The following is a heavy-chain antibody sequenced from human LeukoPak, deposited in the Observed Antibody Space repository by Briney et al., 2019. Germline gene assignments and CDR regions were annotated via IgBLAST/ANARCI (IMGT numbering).Heavy chain of an antibody. V-gene: IGHV3-53*04. CDR1: GFTFSSYA. CDR3: ARAAYYYGSGSYYSYFDY. J-gene: IGHJ4*02. D-gene: IGHD3-10*01. Sequence: GGSLRLSCAASGFTFSSYAMSWVRQAPGKGLEWVSVIYSGGSTYYADSVKGRFTISRHNSKNTLYLQMNSLRAEDTAVYYCARAAYYYGSGSYYSYFDYWGQGTLVTVSS. CDR2: IYSGGST.